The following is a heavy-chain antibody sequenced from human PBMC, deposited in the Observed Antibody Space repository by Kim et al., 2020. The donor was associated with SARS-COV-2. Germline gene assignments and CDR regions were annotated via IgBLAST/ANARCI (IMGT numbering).Heavy chain of an antibody. J-gene: IGHJ4*02. D-gene: IGHD6-6*01. CDR3: ARLPNSSPYYFDY. V-gene: IGHV4-61*07. Sequence: NPPLKSRVTISVATSKNQFSLKLSSVTAADTAVYYCARLPNSSPYYFDYWGQGTLVTVSS.